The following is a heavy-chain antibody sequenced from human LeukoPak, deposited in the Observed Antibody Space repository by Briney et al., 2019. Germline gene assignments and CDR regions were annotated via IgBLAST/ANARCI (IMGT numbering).Heavy chain of an antibody. CDR1: GFTFSSYG. CDR2: ISYDGSNK. D-gene: IGHD5-24*01. V-gene: IGHV3-30*18. CDR3: AKDRWLQYLTYFDY. Sequence: GGSLRLSCAASGFTFSSYGMHWVRQAPGKGLEWVAVISYDGSNKYYADSVKGRFTISRDNSKNTLYLQMNSLRAEDTAVYYCAKDRWLQYLTYFDYWGQGTLVTVSS. J-gene: IGHJ4*02.